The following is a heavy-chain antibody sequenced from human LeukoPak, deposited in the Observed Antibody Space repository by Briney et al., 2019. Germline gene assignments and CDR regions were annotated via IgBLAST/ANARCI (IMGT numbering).Heavy chain of an antibody. Sequence: SVKVSCKASGGTFSTYAINWVRQAPEQGLEWMGGIIPIFGTAKYAQKFQGRVTITTDESTSTAYMELSSLRSEDTAMYYCARVSAHSGEISGSYYYYWGQGTLVTVSS. CDR3: ARVSAHSGEISGSYYYY. D-gene: IGHD1-26*01. V-gene: IGHV1-69*05. J-gene: IGHJ4*02. CDR2: IIPIFGTA. CDR1: GGTFSTYA.